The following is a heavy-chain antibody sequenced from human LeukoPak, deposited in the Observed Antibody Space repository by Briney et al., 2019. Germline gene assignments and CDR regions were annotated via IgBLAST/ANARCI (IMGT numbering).Heavy chain of an antibody. CDR2: ISSSSSYI. D-gene: IGHD3-22*01. CDR1: GFTFSSYS. Sequence: GGSLRLSCAASGFTFSSYSMNWVRQAPGKGLEWVSSISSSSSYIYYADSVKGRFTISRDNAKNSLYLQMNSLRAEDTAVYYCAKDPSYYYDRGYYFDYWGQGTLVTVSS. V-gene: IGHV3-21*04. CDR3: AKDPSYYYDRGYYFDY. J-gene: IGHJ4*02.